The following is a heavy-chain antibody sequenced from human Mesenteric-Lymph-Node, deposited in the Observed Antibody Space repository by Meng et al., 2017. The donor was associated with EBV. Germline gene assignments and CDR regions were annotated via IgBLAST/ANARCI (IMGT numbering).Heavy chain of an antibody. V-gene: IGHV4-34*01. CDR1: GGSFSGYY. J-gene: IGHJ4*02. CDR2: INHSGST. Sequence: HVPPQEWGAGLLKPSETLSLTCAVYGGSFSGYYWSWIRQPPGKGLEWIGEINHSGSTNYNPSLKSRVTISVDTSKNQFSLKLSSVTAADTAVYYCARVFPDLDYWGQGTLVTVSS. CDR3: ARVFPDLDY.